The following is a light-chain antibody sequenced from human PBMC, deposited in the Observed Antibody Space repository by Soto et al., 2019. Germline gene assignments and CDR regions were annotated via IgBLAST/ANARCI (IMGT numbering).Light chain of an antibody. CDR1: QSVGSD. V-gene: IGKV3-15*01. Sequence: EIVLTQSPATLSVSPGERATLSCRASQSVGSDLAWYQQKPGQAPRLLIYGASTRATGFSVTFSGSGSGTEFTLTISSLQSEDVAVYYCQQYTSWPLTFGGGTKVEIK. CDR3: QQYTSWPLT. J-gene: IGKJ4*01. CDR2: GAS.